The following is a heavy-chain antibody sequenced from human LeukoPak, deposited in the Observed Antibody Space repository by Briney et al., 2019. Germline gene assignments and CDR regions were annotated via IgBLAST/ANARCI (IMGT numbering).Heavy chain of an antibody. J-gene: IGHJ3*02. CDR1: GFTFSDYS. CDR3: ARGRRITIFGVDNYAFDI. Sequence: GGSLRLSCAASGFTFSDYSMNWVRQAPGKGLVWVSRINTDGSSTSYADSVKGRFTISRDNAKNTLYLQMNSLRAEDTAVYYCARGRRITIFGVDNYAFDIWGQGTMVTVSS. CDR2: INTDGSST. V-gene: IGHV3-74*01. D-gene: IGHD3-3*01.